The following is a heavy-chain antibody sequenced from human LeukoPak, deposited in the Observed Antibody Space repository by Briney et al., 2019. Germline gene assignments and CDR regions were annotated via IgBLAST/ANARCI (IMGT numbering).Heavy chain of an antibody. D-gene: IGHD1-20*01. V-gene: IGHV4-39*01. CDR2: IFYSGSP. CDR3: ARLFYNWGIDY. Sequence: PSETLSLTCTVSGDSITSYYWNWIRQPPGKGLEWVGTIFYSGSPYYNPSLKSRVTISVDTSKNRFSLKLISVTVADTAVYYCARLFYNWGIDYWGQGTLVTVSS. J-gene: IGHJ4*02. CDR1: GDSITSYY.